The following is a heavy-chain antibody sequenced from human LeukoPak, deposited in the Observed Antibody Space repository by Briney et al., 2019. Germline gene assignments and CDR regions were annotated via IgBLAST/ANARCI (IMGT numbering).Heavy chain of an antibody. D-gene: IGHD3-3*01. V-gene: IGHV1-2*02. CDR1: EYTFTGYY. CDR2: INPSSGGT. Sequence: GASVKVTCKASEYTFTGYYMHWVRQAPGQGLEWMGWINPSSGGTNYAQEFQGRVTMTRDTSISTAYMALSRLRSDDTAVYYCASRQEWLFLGFAPWRQGTLVTVSS. J-gene: IGHJ5*02. CDR3: ASRQEWLFLGFAP.